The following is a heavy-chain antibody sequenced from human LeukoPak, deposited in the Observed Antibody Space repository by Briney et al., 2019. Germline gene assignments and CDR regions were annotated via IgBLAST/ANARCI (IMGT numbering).Heavy chain of an antibody. CDR3: ARVSNAYNYGYDAIDI. CDR1: GFTFSSYA. J-gene: IGHJ3*02. D-gene: IGHD5-18*01. Sequence: GGSLRLSCAASGFTFSSYAMNWVRQAPGKGLEWVAVISYDGPKKYYADSVKGRFTISRDNSKNTLFLQVNSLRADDTAVYYCARVSNAYNYGYDAIDIWGQGTVVTVSS. V-gene: IGHV3-30*04. CDR2: ISYDGPKK.